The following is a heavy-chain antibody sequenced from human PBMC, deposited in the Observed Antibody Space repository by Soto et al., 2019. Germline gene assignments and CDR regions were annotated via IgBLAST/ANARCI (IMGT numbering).Heavy chain of an antibody. CDR2: ISYDGSNK. CDR1: GFTFSSYG. D-gene: IGHD5-18*01. V-gene: IGHV3-30*18. J-gene: IGHJ4*02. Sequence: ESGGGVVQPGRSLRLSCAASGFTFSSYGMHWVRQAPGKGLEWVAVISYDGSNKYYADSVKGRFTISRDNSKNTLYLQMNSLRAEDTAVYYCAKGRIQLWPTWLDYWGQGTLVTVSS. CDR3: AKGRIQLWPTWLDY.